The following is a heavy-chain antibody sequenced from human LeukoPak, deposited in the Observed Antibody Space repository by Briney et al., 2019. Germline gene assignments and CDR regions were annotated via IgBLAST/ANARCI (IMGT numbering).Heavy chain of an antibody. D-gene: IGHD6-13*01. J-gene: IGHJ4*02. V-gene: IGHV1-24*01. CDR3: ARESLGGAAAGTFYFDY. Sequence: ASVKVSCKVSGYTLTELSMHWVRQAPGKGLEWMGGFDPEDGETIYAQKFQGRVTMTEDTSTDTAYMELSSLRSEDTAVYYCARESLGGAAAGTFYFDYWGQGALVTVSS. CDR1: GYTLTELS. CDR2: FDPEDGET.